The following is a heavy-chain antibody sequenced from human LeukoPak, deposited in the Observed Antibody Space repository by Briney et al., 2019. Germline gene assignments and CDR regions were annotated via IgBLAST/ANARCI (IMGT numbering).Heavy chain of an antibody. CDR2: IIPIFGTA. V-gene: IGHV1-69*06. Sequence: ASVKVSCKASGGTFSSYAISWARQAPGQGLEWMGGIIPIFGTANYAQKFQGRVTITADKSTSTAYMELSSLRSEDTAVYYCARSNWNLHIYYYYMDVWGEGTTVTVSS. J-gene: IGHJ6*03. CDR1: GGTFSSYA. D-gene: IGHD1-1*01. CDR3: ARSNWNLHIYYYYMDV.